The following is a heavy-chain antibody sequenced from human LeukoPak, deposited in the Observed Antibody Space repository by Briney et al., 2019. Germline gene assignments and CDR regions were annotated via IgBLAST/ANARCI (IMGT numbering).Heavy chain of an antibody. J-gene: IGHJ5*02. D-gene: IGHD2-2*01. CDR3: ASGGCSSTSCYLSSGVNRGNWFDP. V-gene: IGHV1-2*02. CDR2: INPNSGGT. Sequence: GASVKVSCKASGYTFTGYYMHWVRQAPGQGLEWMGWINPNSGGTNYAQKFQGRVTMTRDTSISTAYMELSRLRSDDTAVYYCASGGCSSTSCYLSSGVNRGNWFDPWGQGTLVTVSS. CDR1: GYTFTGYY.